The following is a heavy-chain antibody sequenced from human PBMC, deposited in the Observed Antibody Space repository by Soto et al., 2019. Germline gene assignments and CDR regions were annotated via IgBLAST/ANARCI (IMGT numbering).Heavy chain of an antibody. CDR2: IIPIFGTA. V-gene: IGHV1-69*01. J-gene: IGHJ4*02. CDR3: ARDSRIDCSSTSCYIRYFDY. D-gene: IGHD2-2*02. CDR1: GGTFSSYA. Sequence: QVQLVQSGAEVKKPGSSMKVSCKASGGTFSSYAISWVRQAPGQGLEWMGGIIPIFGTANYAQKFQGRVTITADESTSTAYMELSSLRSEDTAVYYCARDSRIDCSSTSCYIRYFDYWGQGTLVTVSS.